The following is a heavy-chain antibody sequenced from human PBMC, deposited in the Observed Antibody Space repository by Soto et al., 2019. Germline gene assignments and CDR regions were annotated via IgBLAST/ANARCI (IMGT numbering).Heavy chain of an antibody. J-gene: IGHJ4*02. CDR1: GGSVTSGSYY. CDR3: ARYRREAVAGYTLDN. V-gene: IGHV4-61*01. D-gene: IGHD6-13*01. CDR2: IYYSGST. Sequence: SETLSLTCTVSGGSVTSGSYYWSWIRQPPGKGLEWIGYIYYSGSTIYNPSLKSRLTMSVDTSKNQFSLRLTSATAADTAVYYCARYRREAVAGYTLDNWGQGILVTVSS.